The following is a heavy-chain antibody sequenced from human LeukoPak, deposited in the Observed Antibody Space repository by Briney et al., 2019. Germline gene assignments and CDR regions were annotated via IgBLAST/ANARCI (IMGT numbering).Heavy chain of an antibody. D-gene: IGHD6-19*01. CDR2: ISGSGGST. CDR3: AKDSSGWYS. V-gene: IGHV3-23*01. CDR1: GFTFSDYY. Sequence: GGSLRLSCAASGFTFSDYYMSWIRQAPGKGLEWVSAISGSGGSTYYADSVKGRFTISRDNSKNTLYLQMNSLRAEDTAVYYCAKDSSGWYSWGQGTLVTVSS. J-gene: IGHJ4*02.